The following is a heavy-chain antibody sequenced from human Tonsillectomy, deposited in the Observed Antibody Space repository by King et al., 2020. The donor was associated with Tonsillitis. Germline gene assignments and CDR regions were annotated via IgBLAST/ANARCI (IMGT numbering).Heavy chain of an antibody. D-gene: IGHD1-26*01. CDR1: GFTFSDHY. Sequence: VQLVESGGGLVQPGGSLRLSCAASGFTFSDHYMDWVRQAPGKGLEWVGRTRNKANSYTTEYAASVKGRFTISRDDSKNSVYLQMNSLKTEDTAMYYCVSGVVGAADHWGQGTLVTVSS. CDR2: TRNKANSYTT. CDR3: VSGVVGAADH. V-gene: IGHV3-72*01. J-gene: IGHJ4*02.